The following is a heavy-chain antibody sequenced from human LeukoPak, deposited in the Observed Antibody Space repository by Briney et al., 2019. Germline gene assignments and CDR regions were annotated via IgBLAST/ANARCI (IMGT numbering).Heavy chain of an antibody. J-gene: IGHJ4*02. Sequence: GGSLRLSRAASGFTFSDYYMSWIRQAPGKGLEWVSYISSSGSTIYYADSVKGRFTISRDNAKQSLSLQMNSLRAEDTAMYYCATGSQIREADFWGQGTLVTVSS. CDR1: GFTFSDYY. D-gene: IGHD3-10*01. CDR2: ISSSGSTI. V-gene: IGHV3-11*01. CDR3: ATGSQIREADF.